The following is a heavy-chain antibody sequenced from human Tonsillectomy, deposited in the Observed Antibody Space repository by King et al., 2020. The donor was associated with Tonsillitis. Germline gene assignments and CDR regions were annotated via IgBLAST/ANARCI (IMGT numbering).Heavy chain of an antibody. J-gene: IGHJ4*02. Sequence: VQLVESGGGLVQPGGSLSLSCAASGFTFSAYFMDWVRQTPGKGLEWIGRIRNKPSGYTTEYAASVKGRFRITRDDSRNSLYLQMNSLKSDDTAVYYCTKGDCRGGNCYAGDFWGQGTLVTVSS. D-gene: IGHD2-15*01. V-gene: IGHV3-72*01. CDR2: IRNKPSGYTT. CDR1: GFTFSAYF. CDR3: TKGDCRGGNCYAGDF.